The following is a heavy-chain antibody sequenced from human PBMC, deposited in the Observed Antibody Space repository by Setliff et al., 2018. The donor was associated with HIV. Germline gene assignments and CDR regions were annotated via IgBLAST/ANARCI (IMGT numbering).Heavy chain of an antibody. CDR3: ARLGAEDFSDYDWVDY. D-gene: IGHD5-12*01. CDR2: INQSGGI. Sequence: LSLTCAVSGGSFSGYYWSWIRQPPGKGLEWIGEINQSGGINYNPSLKSRVTISIDTSKNQFSLTLNSVTAADTAVYYCARLGAEDFSDYDWVDYWGQGTLVTVSS. V-gene: IGHV4-34*01. CDR1: GGSFSGYY. J-gene: IGHJ4*02.